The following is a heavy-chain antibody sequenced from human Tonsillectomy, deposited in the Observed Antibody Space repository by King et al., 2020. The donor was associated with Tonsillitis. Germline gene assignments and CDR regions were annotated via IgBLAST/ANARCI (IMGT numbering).Heavy chain of an antibody. D-gene: IGHD6-19*01. J-gene: IGHJ3*02. V-gene: IGHV1-2*02. Sequence: VQLVESGAEVKKPGASVKVSCKASGYTFTVYYMHWVRQAPGQGLEWMGWINPDSGDTYYAQKFQGRGTMTGDTSITTAYMELSRLRSDDTAVYCFARARIAVAGTDAFDIWGQGTMVTVSS. CDR3: ARARIAVAGTDAFDI. CDR1: GYTFTVYY. CDR2: INPDSGDT.